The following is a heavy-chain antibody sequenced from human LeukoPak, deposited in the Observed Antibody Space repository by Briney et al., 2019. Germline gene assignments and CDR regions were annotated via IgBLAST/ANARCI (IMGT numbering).Heavy chain of an antibody. CDR3: ARIAAARLIYFDY. CDR1: GFTFSSYW. J-gene: IGHJ4*02. D-gene: IGHD6-6*01. V-gene: IGHV3-7*01. CDR2: IKQDGSEK. Sequence: GGSLRLSCAASGFTFSSYWMSWVRQAPGKGLEWVANIKQDGSEKYYVDSVKGRFTISRGNAKNSLYLQMNSLRAEDTAVYYCARIAAARLIYFDYWGQGTLVTVSS.